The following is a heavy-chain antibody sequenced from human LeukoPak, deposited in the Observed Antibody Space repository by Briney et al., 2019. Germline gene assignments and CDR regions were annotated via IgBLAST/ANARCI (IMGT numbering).Heavy chain of an antibody. CDR2: IYYTGST. V-gene: IGHV4-59*12. D-gene: IGHD6-19*01. J-gene: IGHJ4*02. Sequence: PSETLSLTCTVSGGSISGYYWSWIRQSPGKGLESLGYIYYTGSTNYNPSLKSRVTMSVDTSNNQFSLRLSSVTAADTAVYYCARRRAVARRGFDCWGQGTLVTVSS. CDR1: GGSISGYY. CDR3: ARRRAVARRGFDC.